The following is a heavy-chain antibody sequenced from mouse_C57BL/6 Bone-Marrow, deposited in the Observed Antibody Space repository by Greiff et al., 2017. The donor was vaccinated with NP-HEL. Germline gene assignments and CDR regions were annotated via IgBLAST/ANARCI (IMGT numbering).Heavy chain of an antibody. Sequence: VQLQQPGAELVRPGSSVKLSCKASGYTFTSYWMDWVKQRPGQGLEWIGNIYPSDSETHYNQKFKDKATLTVDKSSSTAYMQLSSLTSEDSAVHYCAREGYYDYDYYVDYWGQGTTLTVSS. CDR1: GYTFTSYW. CDR3: AREGYYDYDYYVDY. CDR2: IYPSDSET. D-gene: IGHD2-4*01. V-gene: IGHV1-61*01. J-gene: IGHJ2*01.